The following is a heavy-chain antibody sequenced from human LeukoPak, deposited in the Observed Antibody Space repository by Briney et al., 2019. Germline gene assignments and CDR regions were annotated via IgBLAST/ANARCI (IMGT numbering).Heavy chain of an antibody. D-gene: IGHD1-26*01. V-gene: IGHV3-9*01. J-gene: IGHJ4*02. CDR1: GFSFDEYA. CDR3: AKAGELRRLDY. Sequence: PGGSLRLSCAASGFSFDEYAMHWVRQAPGKGLEWVSGISWDSNRIGYADSVKGRFTISRDNAKNTLYLQMNSLRAEDTAVYYCAKAGELRRLDYWGQGTLVTVSS. CDR2: ISWDSNRI.